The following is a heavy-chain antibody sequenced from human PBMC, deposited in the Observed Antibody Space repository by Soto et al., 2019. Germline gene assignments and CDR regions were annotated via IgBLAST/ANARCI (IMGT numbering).Heavy chain of an antibody. CDR2: IYGNDDK. D-gene: IGHD6-13*01. Sequence: QITLNESGPALVKPTQTLTLTCTFSGLSLTTSGVGVPWIRQSPGKALEWLAVIYGNDDKRYNPSLETRLTITKDTSKNQVVRKMTNMDPVDTATYFCAHNPSDSTTWYIRDDWCDSWGQGTLVTVSS. V-gene: IGHV2-5*01. CDR3: AHNPSDSTTWYIRDDWCDS. CDR1: GLSLTTSGVG. J-gene: IGHJ5*01.